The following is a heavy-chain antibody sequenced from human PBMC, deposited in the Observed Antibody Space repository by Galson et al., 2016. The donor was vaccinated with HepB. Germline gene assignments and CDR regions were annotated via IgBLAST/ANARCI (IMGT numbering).Heavy chain of an antibody. Sequence: SVKVSCKASGYTFTSYGVSWVRQAPGQGLERMGRINVYNGNTNYLQKFQDRLTLTTDTSTSTAYMELRSLTSDDTAVYYCARDEYSSSWWYYHGTDVWGQGTVVTVSS. V-gene: IGHV1-18*01. D-gene: IGHD6-13*01. CDR1: GYTFTSYG. CDR3: ARDEYSSSWWYYHGTDV. J-gene: IGHJ6*02. CDR2: INVYNGNT.